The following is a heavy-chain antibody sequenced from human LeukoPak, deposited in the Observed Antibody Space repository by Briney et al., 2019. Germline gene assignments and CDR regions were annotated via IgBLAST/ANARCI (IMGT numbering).Heavy chain of an antibody. D-gene: IGHD1-26*01. J-gene: IGHJ6*03. CDR1: GFTVSSNY. Sequence: GGFLRLSCAASGFTVSSNYMNWVRQAPGKGLEWVSVIYSGGSTYYADSVKGRFTISRDNSKNTLYLQMSSLRAEDTAVYYCAKVAEVGATGYYYYMDVWGKGTTVTISS. CDR3: AKVAEVGATGYYYYMDV. V-gene: IGHV3-66*01. CDR2: IYSGGST.